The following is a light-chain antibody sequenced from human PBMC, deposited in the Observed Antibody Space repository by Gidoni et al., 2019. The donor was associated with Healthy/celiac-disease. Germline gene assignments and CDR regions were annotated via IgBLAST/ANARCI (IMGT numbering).Light chain of an antibody. V-gene: IGLV2-8*01. J-gene: IGLJ1*01. CDR2: EVT. CDR1: SSDFGNYNY. CDR3: SSYAGSNNFV. Sequence: QSALTPPPSASGSPGQSVTISCTGTSSDFGNYNYVSGYQQHPGKAPKLLIYEVTKRPAGGPDRFSGSKSGNTASLTVSGLQAEDEADYYCSSYAGSNNFVFGTGTEVTVL.